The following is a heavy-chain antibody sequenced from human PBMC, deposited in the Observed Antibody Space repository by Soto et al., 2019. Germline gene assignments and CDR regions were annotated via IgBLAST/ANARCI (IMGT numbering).Heavy chain of an antibody. D-gene: IGHD3-10*01. Sequence: QVQLQESGPGLVKPSETLSLTFTVSGVSITNDYCSWFRQPPGKGLEWIGYINYDGYSAYNLSLKRRVPLSMDASTNKFALILVSVTATDKAASYWARHGFGPLHGLVDVWGPGTTVIVSS. CDR1: GVSITNDY. J-gene: IGHJ6*02. V-gene: IGHV4-59*08. CDR2: INYDGYS. CDR3: ARHGFGPLHGLVDV.